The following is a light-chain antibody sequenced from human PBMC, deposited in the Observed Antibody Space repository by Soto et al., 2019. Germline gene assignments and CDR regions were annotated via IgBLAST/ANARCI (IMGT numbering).Light chain of an antibody. CDR1: SNGLGRYNY. Sequence: QSALSQPRSVSGAPGQFVTISCTGTSNGLGRYNYVTWYKVHQSEHRRLVMYDVAQRPARVSDRISCKTSCKTAPRTIFGLQADDEATYFCASYAGSDAVGFGRAPKVPV. J-gene: IGLJ1*01. CDR2: DVA. V-gene: IGLV2-11*01. CDR3: ASYAGSDAVG.